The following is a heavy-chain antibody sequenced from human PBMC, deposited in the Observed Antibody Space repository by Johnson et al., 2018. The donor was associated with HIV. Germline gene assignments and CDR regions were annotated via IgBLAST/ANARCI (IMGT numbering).Heavy chain of an antibody. CDR2: MSYDGINK. CDR1: GFTFSSNP. J-gene: IGHJ3*02. D-gene: IGHD3-16*01. CDR3: ARDYETI. V-gene: IGHV3-30*14. Sequence: QVQLVESGGGVVQPGRSLRLSCAASGFTFSSNPMHWVRKAPGKGLEWVAVMSYDGINKYYADSVKGRFTISRDNSKDTLYLEMNSLRAEDTAVYYCARDYETIWGQGTMVTVSS.